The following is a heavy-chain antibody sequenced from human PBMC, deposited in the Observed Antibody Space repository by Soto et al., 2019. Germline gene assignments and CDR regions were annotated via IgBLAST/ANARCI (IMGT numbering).Heavy chain of an antibody. Sequence: EVQLVESGGDLVQPGGSLRLSCAASGFTFSNYWMSWVRQAPGKGLEWLANIKKGGSENYYVGSVRGRFTISRDTAKNALYLEMNSLRGEDAAVYYCARDTGYNSGWGSWGQGTLVTVSS. CDR3: ARDTGYNSGWGS. J-gene: IGHJ5*02. V-gene: IGHV3-7*04. D-gene: IGHD6-19*01. CDR1: GFTFSNYW. CDR2: IKKGGSEN.